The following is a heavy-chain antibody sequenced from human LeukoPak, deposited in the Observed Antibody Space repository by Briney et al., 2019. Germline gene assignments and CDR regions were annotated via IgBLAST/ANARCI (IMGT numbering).Heavy chain of an antibody. J-gene: IGHJ4*02. D-gene: IGHD4-23*01. V-gene: IGHV3-30*18. CDR3: AKDDCGDYGGNFDY. CDR2: ISYDGSNK. CDR1: GFTFSSYG. Sequence: GGSLRLSCAASGFTFSSYGMHWVRQAPGKGLKWVAVISYDGSNKYYADSVKGRFTISRDNSKNTLYLQMNSLRAEDTAVYYCAKDDCGDYGGNFDYWGQGTLVTVSS.